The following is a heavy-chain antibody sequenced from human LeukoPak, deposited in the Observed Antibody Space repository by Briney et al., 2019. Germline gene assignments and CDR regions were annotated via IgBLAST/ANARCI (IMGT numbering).Heavy chain of an antibody. CDR1: GFTFSDYT. J-gene: IGHJ4*02. D-gene: IGHD6-19*01. Sequence: PGGSLRLSCAASGFTFSDYTMNWVRQAPGKGLESVSSIGSVTTYIYYADSVKGRFTISRDNAKNSLYLQMDSLRAEDTAIYYCARAIAVAGPYYFDYWGQGTLVTVSS. CDR3: ARAIAVAGPYYFDY. V-gene: IGHV3-21*01. CDR2: IGSVTTYI.